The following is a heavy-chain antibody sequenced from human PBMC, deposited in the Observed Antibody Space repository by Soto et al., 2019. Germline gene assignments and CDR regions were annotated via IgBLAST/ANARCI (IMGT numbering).Heavy chain of an antibody. CDR1: GGTFSTSA. Sequence: QVQLVQSGAEVKKPGSSVKVSCKASGGTFSTSAISWVRQAPGHGLEWVGGIMPVFATPDYAQKFQGRVTISADESTTTAYLALTSLRTDDTAVYYCARDKDRQQLGGNYYYILDVWGQGTAIIVSS. D-gene: IGHD3-3*02. CDR2: IMPVFATP. V-gene: IGHV1-69*12. J-gene: IGHJ6*02. CDR3: ARDKDRQQLGGNYYYILDV.